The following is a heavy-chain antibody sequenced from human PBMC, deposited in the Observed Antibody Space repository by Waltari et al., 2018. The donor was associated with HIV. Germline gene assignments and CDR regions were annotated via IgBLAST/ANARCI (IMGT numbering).Heavy chain of an antibody. Sequence: QELLVQPGAEVKKPGASVKVSCKASGYTFIDYFIHRARQAPGHGLEGMVGSSPKRGVTHYPQNCQGRVIMTRYTSMSTAYMDLTRLRADDTALYFCARGYVQNDLRGLFHLWGRGTSVTFSS. CDR2: SSPKRGVT. D-gene: IGHD2-2*01. J-gene: IGHJ2*01. V-gene: IGHV1-2*02. CDR3: ARGYVQNDLRGLFHL. CDR1: GYTFIDYF.